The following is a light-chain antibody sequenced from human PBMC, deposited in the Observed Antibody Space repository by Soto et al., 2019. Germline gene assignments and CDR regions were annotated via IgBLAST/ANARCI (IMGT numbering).Light chain of an antibody. Sequence: EIVLTQSPGTLSLSPGERATLSCRATQSVNNNLAWYQHKRGQAPRLLIYEAFIRATGIPARFSGSGSGTDFTLTISSLEPEDFAVYYCQQRSNWPLTFGGGTKVEIK. CDR1: QSVNNN. J-gene: IGKJ4*01. V-gene: IGKV3-11*01. CDR2: EAF. CDR3: QQRSNWPLT.